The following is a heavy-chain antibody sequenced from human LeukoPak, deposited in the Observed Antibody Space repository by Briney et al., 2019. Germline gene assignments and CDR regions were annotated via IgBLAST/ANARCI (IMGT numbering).Heavy chain of an antibody. CDR3: ARGDYGSGTYLWGS. Sequence: KSSETLSLTCTVSGGSISSYYWSWIRQPAGKGLECIGRVYSSGSTNYNPSLKSRVTMSIDTSKNQFSLKLSSVTAADTAVYYCARGDYGSGTYLWGSWGQGILVTVSP. J-gene: IGHJ5*02. D-gene: IGHD3-10*01. CDR1: GGSISSYY. V-gene: IGHV4-4*07. CDR2: VYSSGST.